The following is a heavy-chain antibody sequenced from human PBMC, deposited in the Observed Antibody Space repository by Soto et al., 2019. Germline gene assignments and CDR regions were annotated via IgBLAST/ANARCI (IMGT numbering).Heavy chain of an antibody. CDR2: IYHSGST. CDR1: AGSVTICGYS. Sequence: ALSPTCVAFAGSVTICGYSWSWIRQPPGKGLEWIGYIYHSGSTYYNPSLKSRVTISVDRSKNQFSLKLSSVTAADTAVYYCARDPAIWGQGTMVT. CDR3: ARDPAI. V-gene: IGHV4-30-2*01. J-gene: IGHJ3*02.